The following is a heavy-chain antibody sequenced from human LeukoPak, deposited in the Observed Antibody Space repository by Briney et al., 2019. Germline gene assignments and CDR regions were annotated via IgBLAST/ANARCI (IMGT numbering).Heavy chain of an antibody. J-gene: IGHJ4*02. Sequence: ASVKVSCKVSGYTLTELSMHWVRQAPGKGLEWMGGFDPEDGETIYAQKFQGRVTMTEDTSTDTAYMELSSLRSEDTAVYYCATTRGEVVNPRLDWWGQGTLVTVSS. V-gene: IGHV1-24*01. CDR1: GYTLTELS. D-gene: IGHD4-23*01. CDR2: FDPEDGET. CDR3: ATTRGEVVNPRLDW.